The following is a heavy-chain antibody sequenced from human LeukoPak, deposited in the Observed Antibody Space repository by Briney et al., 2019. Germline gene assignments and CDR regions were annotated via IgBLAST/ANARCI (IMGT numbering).Heavy chain of an antibody. V-gene: IGHV3-48*01. D-gene: IGHD2-15*01. CDR1: GFTFSSYA. Sequence: GGSLRLSCAASGFTFSSYAMSWVRQAPGKGLEWVSYISSSSSTIYYADSVKGRFTISRDNAKNSLYLQMNSLRAEDTAVYYCARETGSCYGNWGQGTLVTVSS. CDR3: ARETGSCYGN. CDR2: ISSSSSTI. J-gene: IGHJ4*02.